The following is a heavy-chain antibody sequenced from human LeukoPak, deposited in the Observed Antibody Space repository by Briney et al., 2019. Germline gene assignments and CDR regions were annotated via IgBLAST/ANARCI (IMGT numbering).Heavy chain of an antibody. D-gene: IGHD3-22*01. CDR2: IKRDGREK. Sequence: GGSLRLSCAASGLTFSSFWMSWVRQAPGKGLEWVANIKRDGREKYYVDSVKGRFTISRDNAKNSLYLQMNSLRVEDTAVYYCARGEYYYDGGYWGQGTLVTVSS. V-gene: IGHV3-7*04. J-gene: IGHJ1*01. CDR1: GLTFSSFW. CDR3: ARGEYYYDGGY.